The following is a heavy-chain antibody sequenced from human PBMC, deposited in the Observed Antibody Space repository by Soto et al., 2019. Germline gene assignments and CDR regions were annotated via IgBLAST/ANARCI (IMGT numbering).Heavy chain of an antibody. CDR1: GYTFTSYW. D-gene: IGHD3-16*02. CDR2: IYPSDSKV. Sequence: HGESLKISCTGFGYTFTSYWIVWVRQKPGKGLEWMGVIYPSDSKVKYNPSVQGQVTMSADKSISTTYLQWSSLKASDTAKYFCARGNIANFFEPWGQGTPVTVSS. J-gene: IGHJ5*02. CDR3: ARGNIANFFEP. V-gene: IGHV5-51*01.